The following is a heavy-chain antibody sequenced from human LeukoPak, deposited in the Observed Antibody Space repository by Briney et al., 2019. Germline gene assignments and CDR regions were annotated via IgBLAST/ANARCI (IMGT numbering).Heavy chain of an antibody. D-gene: IGHD3/OR15-3a*01. CDR3: ARGRDWCLDY. Sequence: GGSLRLSCAASGFTLSSYGMDWVRQAPGKGLEWVSFIDTSGGVKWYADSVKGRFTISRDKAKNSLYLQMNSLRDEDTADYYCARGRDWCLDYRGQGTVVTVST. CDR1: GFTLSSYG. CDR2: IDTSGGVK. J-gene: IGHJ4*02. V-gene: IGHV3-48*02.